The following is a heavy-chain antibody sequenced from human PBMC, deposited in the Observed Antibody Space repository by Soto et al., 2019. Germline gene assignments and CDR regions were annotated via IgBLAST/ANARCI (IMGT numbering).Heavy chain of an antibody. J-gene: IGHJ1*01. CDR2: IYYSGST. Sequence: SETLSLTCTVSGGSISSGGYYWSWIRQHPGKGLEWIGYIYYSGSTYYNPSLKSRVTISVDTSKIQFSLKLSSVTAADTAVYYCAIYDSSGSRGFQHWGQGTLVTVSS. CDR1: GGSISSGGYY. V-gene: IGHV4-31*03. CDR3: AIYDSSGSRGFQH. D-gene: IGHD3-22*01.